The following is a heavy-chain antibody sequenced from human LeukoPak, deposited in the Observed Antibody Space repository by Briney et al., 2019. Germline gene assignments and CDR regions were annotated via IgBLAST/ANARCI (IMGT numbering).Heavy chain of an antibody. Sequence: SETLSLTCAVSGGSISSGGYSWSWIRQPPGKGLEWIGYIYHSGSTYYNPSLKSRVTISVDRSKNQFSLKLSSVTAADTAVYYCARVGGDSGSYYYWGQGTLVTVSS. CDR2: IYHSGST. J-gene: IGHJ4*02. D-gene: IGHD3-10*01. V-gene: IGHV4-30-2*01. CDR1: GGSISSGGYS. CDR3: ARVGGDSGSYYY.